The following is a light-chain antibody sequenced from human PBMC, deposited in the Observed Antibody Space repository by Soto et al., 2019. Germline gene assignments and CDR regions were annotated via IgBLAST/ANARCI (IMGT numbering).Light chain of an antibody. V-gene: IGKV1-39*01. CDR3: QQSYSTPPNT. Sequence: DIQMTQSPSSLSASVGDRVTITCRASQSISSYLNWYQQKPGKAPKLLIYAASSLQSGVPSRFSGSGSWTDFTLTISSLQPEDFATYYYQQSYSTPPNTFGQGTRLEIK. J-gene: IGKJ5*01. CDR1: QSISSY. CDR2: AAS.